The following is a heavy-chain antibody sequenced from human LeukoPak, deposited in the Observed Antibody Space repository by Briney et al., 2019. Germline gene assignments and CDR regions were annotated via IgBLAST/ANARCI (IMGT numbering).Heavy chain of an antibody. Sequence: GGSLRLSCAASGFTFSSYAMHWVRQAPGKGLEWVAVISYDGSNKYYADSAKGRFTISRDNSKNTLYLQMNSLRAEDTAVYYCARAFTVTTHFDYWGQGTLVTVSS. CDR2: ISYDGSNK. J-gene: IGHJ4*02. V-gene: IGHV3-30-3*01. CDR3: ARAFTVTTHFDY. D-gene: IGHD4-17*01. CDR1: GFTFSSYA.